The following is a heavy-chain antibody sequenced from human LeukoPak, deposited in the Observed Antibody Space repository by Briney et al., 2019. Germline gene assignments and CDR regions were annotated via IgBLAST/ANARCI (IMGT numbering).Heavy chain of an antibody. J-gene: IGHJ6*02. Sequence: EASVKVSCKASGGTFSSYAISWVRQAPGQGLEWMGGIIPIFGTANYAQKFQGRVTITADESTSTAYMELSSLRSEDTAVYYCARPNRIYSTPNHTPEPHYYYYGMDVWGQGTTVTVSS. D-gene: IGHD4-11*01. CDR2: IIPIFGTA. CDR1: GGTFSSYA. V-gene: IGHV1-69*13. CDR3: ARPNRIYSTPNHTPEPHYYYYGMDV.